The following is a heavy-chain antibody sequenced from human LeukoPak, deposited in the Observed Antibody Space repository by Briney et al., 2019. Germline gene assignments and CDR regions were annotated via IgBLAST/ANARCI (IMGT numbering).Heavy chain of an antibody. D-gene: IGHD6-19*01. J-gene: IGHJ5*02. V-gene: IGHV3-23*01. Sequence: PGGSLILSCAASGFTFSSYAMSWVRQAPGKGLEWVSAISGSGGSTYYADSVKGRFTISRDNSKNTLYLQMNSLRAEDTAVYYCAKVPYSSGWYSNWFDPWGQGTLVTVSS. CDR3: AKVPYSSGWYSNWFDP. CDR2: ISGSGGST. CDR1: GFTFSSYA.